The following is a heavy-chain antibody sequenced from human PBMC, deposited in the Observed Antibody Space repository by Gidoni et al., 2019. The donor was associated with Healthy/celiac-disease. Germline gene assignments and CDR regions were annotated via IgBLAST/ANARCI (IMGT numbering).Heavy chain of an antibody. Sequence: QVQLQQWGAGLLKPSETLSLTCAVYGGSFSGYYWSWIRQPPGKGLEWIGEINHRGSTNYNPSLKSRVTISVDTSKNQFSLKLSSVTAADTAVYYCARGEYYDYVWGSYRQNWFDPWGQGTLVTVSS. V-gene: IGHV4-34*01. J-gene: IGHJ5*02. CDR3: ARGEYYDYVWGSYRQNWFDP. D-gene: IGHD3-16*02. CDR1: GGSFSGYY. CDR2: INHRGST.